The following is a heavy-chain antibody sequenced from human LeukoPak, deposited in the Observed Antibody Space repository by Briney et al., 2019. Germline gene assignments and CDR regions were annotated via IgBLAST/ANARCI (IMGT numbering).Heavy chain of an antibody. J-gene: IGHJ5*02. CDR1: GGSISSSSYY. D-gene: IGHD2-2*01. CDR2: IYYSGST. Sequence: SETLSLTCTVSGGSISSSSYYWGWIRQPPGKGLEWIGSIYYSGSTYYNPSLKSRVTISVDTYKNQFSLKLSSVTAADTAVYYCARELVVVPAAIDWFDPWGQGTLVTVSS. V-gene: IGHV4-39*07. CDR3: ARELVVVPAAIDWFDP.